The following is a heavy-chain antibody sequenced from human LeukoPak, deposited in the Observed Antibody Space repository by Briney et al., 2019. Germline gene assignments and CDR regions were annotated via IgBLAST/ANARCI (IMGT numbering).Heavy chain of an antibody. Sequence: GASVKVSCKASGYTFTNFYLHWVRQAPGQGLEWMGIINPTTGSTTYAQKFQGRVTMTRDMSTSTVYMELSSLRSEDTAVYFCARDLNPQSIGMRAFDIWGQGTWSPPLQ. CDR2: INPTTGST. D-gene: IGHD1-14*01. CDR3: ARDLNPQSIGMRAFDI. J-gene: IGHJ3*02. V-gene: IGHV1-46*01. CDR1: GYTFTNFY.